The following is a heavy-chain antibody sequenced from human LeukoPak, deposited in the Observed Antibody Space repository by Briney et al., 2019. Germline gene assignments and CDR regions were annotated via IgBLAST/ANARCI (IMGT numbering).Heavy chain of an antibody. V-gene: IGHV3-21*01. CDR2: ISSSSSYI. Sequence: GRSLRLSCAASGFTFSSYSMNWVRQAPGKGLEWVSSISSSSSYIYYADSVKGRFTISRDNAKNSLYLQMNSLRAEDTAVYYCARNIYYCSGGSCPSDYWGQGTLVTVSS. CDR3: ARNIYYCSGGSCPSDY. D-gene: IGHD2-15*01. CDR1: GFTFSSYS. J-gene: IGHJ4*02.